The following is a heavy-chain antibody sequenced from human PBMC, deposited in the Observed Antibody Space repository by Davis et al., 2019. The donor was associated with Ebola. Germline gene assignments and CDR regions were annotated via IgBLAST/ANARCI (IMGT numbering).Heavy chain of an antibody. CDR1: GFIFSGDA. CDR3: TRHVSGDFWYFDL. CDR2: ISFDGGNK. J-gene: IGHJ2*01. V-gene: IGHV3-30*14. Sequence: GGSLRLSCAASGFIFSGDAMHWVRQGPGKGLEWVGVISFDGGNKVYANSVKGRFTISRDNSKNTVYLQMNSLRAEDTAVYYCTRHVSGDFWYFDLWGRGTLVTVSS. D-gene: IGHD4-17*01.